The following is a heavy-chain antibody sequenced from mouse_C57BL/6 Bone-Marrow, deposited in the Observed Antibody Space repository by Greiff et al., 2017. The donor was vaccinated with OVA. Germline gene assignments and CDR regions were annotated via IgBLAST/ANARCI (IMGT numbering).Heavy chain of an antibody. CDR2: INSDGGST. V-gene: IGHV5-2*01. Sequence: EVQRVESGGGLVQPGESLKLSCESNEYEFPSHDMSWVRKTPEKRLELVAAINSDGGSTYYPDTMERRFIISRDNTKKTLYLQMSSLRSEDTALYYCARAGTAQATLGAMDYWGQGTSVTVSS. CDR3: ARAGTAQATLGAMDY. CDR1: EYEFPSHD. J-gene: IGHJ4*01. D-gene: IGHD3-2*02.